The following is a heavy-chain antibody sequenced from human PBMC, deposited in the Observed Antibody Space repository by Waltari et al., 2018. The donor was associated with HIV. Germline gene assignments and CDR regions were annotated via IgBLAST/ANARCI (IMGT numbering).Heavy chain of an antibody. Sequence: EVQLVESGGGLVQPGGSLRLSCAASGFTFSSSAMRWVRQAPGKGLEGVSAISGSGGSTYYADSVKGRFTISRDNSKNTLYLQMNSLRAEDTAVYYCAKAQGRELLNVYWGQGTLVTVSS. D-gene: IGHD1-26*01. V-gene: IGHV3-23*04. CDR2: ISGSGGST. CDR1: GFTFSSSA. J-gene: IGHJ4*02. CDR3: AKAQGRELLNVY.